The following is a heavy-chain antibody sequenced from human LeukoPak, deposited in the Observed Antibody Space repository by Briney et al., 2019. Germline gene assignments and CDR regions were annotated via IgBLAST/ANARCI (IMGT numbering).Heavy chain of an antibody. Sequence: PGGSLRLSCAASGFTFSYYAMGWVRQAPGKGLEWVSAIYGSGDITFYTGSGKGRFTISRDNSRNTLYLQMSSLRADDTAVYYCAREDAVSGGYFDNWGQGTLVTVSS. V-gene: IGHV3-23*01. CDR3: AREDAVSGGYFDN. D-gene: IGHD3-16*01. CDR1: GFTFSYYA. J-gene: IGHJ4*02. CDR2: IYGSGDIT.